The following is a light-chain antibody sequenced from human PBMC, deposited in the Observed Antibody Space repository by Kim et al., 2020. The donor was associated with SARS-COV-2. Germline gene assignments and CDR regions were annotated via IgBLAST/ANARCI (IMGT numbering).Light chain of an antibody. J-gene: IGKJ5*01. CDR2: GAS. CDR1: QTISHSY. V-gene: IGKV3-20*01. CDR3: QHYGTSPFT. Sequence: EIVLTQSPGTLSLSPGERVTLSCRASQTISHSYLAWYQQKPGQAPRVLTYGASYRAIGVPDRFSGSGSGTDFTLTISRLEPEDFAVFYCQHYGTSPFTFGQGTRLEIK.